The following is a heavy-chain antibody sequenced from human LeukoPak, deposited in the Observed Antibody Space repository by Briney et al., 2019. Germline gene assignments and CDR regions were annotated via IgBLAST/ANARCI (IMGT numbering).Heavy chain of an antibody. CDR2: TYYRSKWYN. V-gene: IGHV6-1*01. CDR3: ARGGRFWSGYPFDY. CDR1: GDSVSSNSAA. Sequence: SQTLSLTCAISGDSVSSNSAAWNWIRQSPSRGLEWLGRTYYRSKWYNDCAVSVKSRITINPHTSKNQFSLQLNSVTPEDTAVYYCARGGRFWSGYPFDYWGQGTLVTVSS. J-gene: IGHJ4*02. D-gene: IGHD3-3*01.